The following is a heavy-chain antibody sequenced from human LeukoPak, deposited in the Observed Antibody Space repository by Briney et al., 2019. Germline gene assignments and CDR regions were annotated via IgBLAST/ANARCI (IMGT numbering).Heavy chain of an antibody. CDR3: ARGSITMIVVETPDY. D-gene: IGHD3-22*01. V-gene: IGHV3-21*01. J-gene: IGHJ4*02. Sequence: GGSLRLSCAASGFTFSSYSMNWVRQAPGKGLEWVSSISSSSSYIYYADSVKGRFTISRDNATNSLYLQMNSLRAEDTAVYYCARGSITMIVVETPDYWGQGTLVTVSS. CDR1: GFTFSSYS. CDR2: ISSSSSYI.